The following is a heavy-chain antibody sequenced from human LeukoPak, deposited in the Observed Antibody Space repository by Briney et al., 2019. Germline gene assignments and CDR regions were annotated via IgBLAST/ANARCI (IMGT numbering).Heavy chain of an antibody. CDR3: ARVVGFGSGGYAGY. CDR1: GYTFTNYG. CDR2: ISANNGNT. J-gene: IGHJ4*02. Sequence: ASVKVSCKASGYTFTNYGISWVRQAPGQGLEWMGWISANNGNTNYTQKLQGRVTMTTDTSTSTAYMELRSLRSDDTAVYYCARVVGFGSGGYAGYWGQGTLVTVSS. D-gene: IGHD3-10*01. V-gene: IGHV1-18*01.